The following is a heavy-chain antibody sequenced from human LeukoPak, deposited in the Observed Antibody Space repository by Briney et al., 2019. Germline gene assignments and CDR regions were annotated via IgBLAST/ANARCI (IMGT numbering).Heavy chain of an antibody. CDR2: IIPIFGTA. CDR1: GGTFSSYA. J-gene: IGHJ3*02. V-gene: IGHV1-69*06. CDR3: ARARKRYSSSWYDEDVCDI. D-gene: IGHD6-13*01. Sequence: GSSVKVSCKASGGTFSSYAISWVRQAPGQGLEWMGGIIPIFGTANYAQKFQGRVTIIADKSTRTAYMELSSLRYEGTAVYYCARARKRYSSSWYDEDVCDIWGQGTMVSVFS.